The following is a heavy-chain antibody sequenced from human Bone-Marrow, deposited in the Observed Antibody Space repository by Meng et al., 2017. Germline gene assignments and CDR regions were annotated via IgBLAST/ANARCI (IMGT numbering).Heavy chain of an antibody. V-gene: IGHV1-46*01. J-gene: IGHJ4*02. CDR3: ARGSSRSFWGDY. D-gene: IGHD1-26*01. CDR1: GYTFTNYY. CDR2: INPSGGSK. Sequence: QVQLVQSGAEVKKPGASVQISCKASGYTFTNYYMHWVRQAPGQRLEWMGVINPSGGSKSYALKFQDRVTMTRDTSTSTVYMELSSLTSEDTALYYCARGSSRSFWGDYWGQGTLVTVSS.